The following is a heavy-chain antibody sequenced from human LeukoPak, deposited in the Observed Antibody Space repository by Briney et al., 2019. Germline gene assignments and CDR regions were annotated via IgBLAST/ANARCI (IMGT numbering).Heavy chain of an antibody. CDR3: ARPLYGGYGDAFDI. CDR1: GSSISSGYY. Sequence: PSETLSLTCIVSGSSISSGYYWGWIRQPPGQGLEWIGSSYHSGTTYYNPSLKSRVTISVDTSKNQFSLKLSSVTAADTAVYYCARPLYGGYGDAFDIWGQGTMVTVSS. V-gene: IGHV4-38-2*02. J-gene: IGHJ3*02. D-gene: IGHD3-22*01. CDR2: SYHSGTT.